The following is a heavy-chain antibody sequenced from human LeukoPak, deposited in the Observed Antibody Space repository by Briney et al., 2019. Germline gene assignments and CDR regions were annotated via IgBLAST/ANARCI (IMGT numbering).Heavy chain of an antibody. CDR3: ARDRPIYDILTGYYPPPLDY. J-gene: IGHJ4*02. D-gene: IGHD3-9*01. CDR1: GFTFSNFA. CDR2: ISGGGDIT. Sequence: GGSLRLSCAASGFTFSNFAMSWVRQAPGNGLEWVSTISGGGDITYYADSVKGRFTISRDNSKDTLFLQMNSLRAEDTAVYYCARDRPIYDILTGYYPPPLDYWGQGTLVTVSS. V-gene: IGHV3-23*01.